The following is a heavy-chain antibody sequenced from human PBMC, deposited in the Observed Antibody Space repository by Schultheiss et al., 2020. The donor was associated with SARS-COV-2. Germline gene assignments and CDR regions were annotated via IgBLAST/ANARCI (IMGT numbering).Heavy chain of an antibody. CDR3: ARDGENYDFWSGNNWFDP. CDR1: GFTFSSYS. D-gene: IGHD3-3*01. V-gene: IGHV3-48*01. CDR2: ISSSSSTI. Sequence: GGSLRLSCAASGFTFSSYSMNWVRQAPGKGLEWVSYISSSSSTIYYADSVRGRFTISRDNSKNTLYLQMNSLRAEDTAVYYCARDGENYDFWSGNNWFDPWGQGTLVTVSS. J-gene: IGHJ5*02.